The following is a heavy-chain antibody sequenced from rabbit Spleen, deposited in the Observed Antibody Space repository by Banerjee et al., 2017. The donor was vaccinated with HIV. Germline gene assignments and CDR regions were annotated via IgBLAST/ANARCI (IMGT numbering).Heavy chain of an antibody. CDR3: ARDTGSSFSSYGMDL. D-gene: IGHD8-1*01. CDR1: GFSFSSSYY. Sequence: QEQLVESGGGLVQPEGSLTLTCTASGFSFSSSYYMCWVRQAPGKGLEWIGCINAGSGSAYYASWVNGRFTISKTSSTEVTLQMTSLTVADTATYFCARDTGSSFSSYGMDLWGPGTLVTVS. J-gene: IGHJ6*01. V-gene: IGHV1S45*01. CDR2: INAGSGSA.